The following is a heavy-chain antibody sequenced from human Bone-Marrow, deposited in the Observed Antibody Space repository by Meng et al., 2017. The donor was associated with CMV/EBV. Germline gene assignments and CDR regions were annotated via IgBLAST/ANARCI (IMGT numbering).Heavy chain of an antibody. CDR3: ARGDEYYYDSSGYWGGYYYYGMDV. CDR1: GFTFSSYG. Sequence: GESLKISCAASGFTFSSYGMHWVRQAPGQGLEWLTFIAYDGYDKYYADSVKGRFTISRDNSKNTLYLQMNSLRAEDTAVYYCARGDEYYYDSSGYWGGYYYYGMDVWGQGTTVTVSS. CDR2: IAYDGYDK. D-gene: IGHD3-22*01. J-gene: IGHJ6*02. V-gene: IGHV3-30-3*01.